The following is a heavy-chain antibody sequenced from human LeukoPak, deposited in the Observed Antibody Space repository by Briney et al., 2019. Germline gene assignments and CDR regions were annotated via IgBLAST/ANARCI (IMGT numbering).Heavy chain of an antibody. CDR2: FDPEDGET. V-gene: IGHV1-24*01. J-gene: IGHJ4*02. Sequence: ASVKVSCKVSGYTLTELSMHWVRQAPGKGLGWMGGFDPEDGETIYAQKFQGRVTMTEDTSTDTAYMELSSLRSEDTAVYYCATANALLENPFDYWGQGTLVTVSS. D-gene: IGHD1-1*01. CDR3: ATANALLENPFDY. CDR1: GYTLTELS.